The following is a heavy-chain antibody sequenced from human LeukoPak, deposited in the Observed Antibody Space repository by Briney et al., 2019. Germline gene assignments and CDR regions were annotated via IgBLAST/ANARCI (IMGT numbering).Heavy chain of an antibody. D-gene: IGHD2-2*01. CDR1: GGSISSYY. V-gene: IGHV4-4*07. J-gene: IGHJ3*02. Sequence: SETLSLTCTVSGGSISSYYWSWIRQPAGQGLEWIGRIYTSGSTNYNPSLKSRVTMSVDTSKTPFSLRLTSGTAADAAVYYCGRVKWLSSTRCDAFDIWGQGKMVTVSS. CDR3: GRVKWLSSTRCDAFDI. CDR2: IYTSGST.